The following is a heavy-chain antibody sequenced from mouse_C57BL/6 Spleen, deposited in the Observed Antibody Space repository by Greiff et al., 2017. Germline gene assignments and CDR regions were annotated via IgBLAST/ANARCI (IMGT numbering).Heavy chain of an antibody. D-gene: IGHD2-2*01. CDR3: ASSMVTTGYYYAMDY. Sequence: QVQLQQSGPGLVQPSQSLSITCTVSGFSLTSYGVHWVRQSPGKGLEWLGVIWSGGSTDYNAAFISRLSISKDNSKSQVFFKINSLQACDTAIYYCASSMVTTGYYYAMDYWGQGTSVTVSS. CDR2: IWSGGST. CDR1: GFSLTSYG. V-gene: IGHV2-2*01. J-gene: IGHJ4*01.